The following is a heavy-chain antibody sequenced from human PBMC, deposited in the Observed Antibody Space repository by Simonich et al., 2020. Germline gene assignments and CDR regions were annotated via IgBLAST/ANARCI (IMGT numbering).Heavy chain of an antibody. D-gene: IGHD3-16*01. Sequence: QVQLQQWGAGLLKPSETLSLTCAVYGGSFSGYSWSWIRQPPGKGLEWIGEINHRGRTNYNPSLKSRVTISVDTSKNQFSLKLSSVTAADTAVYYCARPLGIVWAFDIWGQGTMVTVSS. J-gene: IGHJ3*02. CDR2: INHRGRT. CDR1: GGSFSGYS. V-gene: IGHV4-34*01. CDR3: ARPLGIVWAFDI.